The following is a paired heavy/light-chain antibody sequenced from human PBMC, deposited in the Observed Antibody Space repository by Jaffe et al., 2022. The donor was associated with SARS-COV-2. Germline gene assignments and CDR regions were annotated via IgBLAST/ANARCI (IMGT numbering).Heavy chain of an antibody. D-gene: IGHD1-1*01. Sequence: QVQLQESGPGLVKPSETLSLTCTVSGGSINNYYWTWIRQPPEKGLEWIGNVHYSGGTNYNPSLKSRVTISVDTSKNQFSLRLRSVTAADTAVYYCARVARKMENYWYFDFWGRGTLVTVSS. CDR2: VHYSGGT. J-gene: IGHJ2*01. CDR1: GGSINNYY. V-gene: IGHV4-59*01. CDR3: ARVARKMENYWYFDF.
Light chain of an antibody. J-gene: IGLJ3*02. Sequence: SYELTQPLSVSVALGQTARITCGGNNIRSKNVHWYQQKPGQAPVLVIYRDSNRPSGIPERLSGSNSGNTATLIIRGAQAGDEADYYCQVWDSSTGVFGGGTKLTVL. V-gene: IGLV3-9*01. CDR2: RDS. CDR3: QVWDSSTGV. CDR1: NIRSKN.